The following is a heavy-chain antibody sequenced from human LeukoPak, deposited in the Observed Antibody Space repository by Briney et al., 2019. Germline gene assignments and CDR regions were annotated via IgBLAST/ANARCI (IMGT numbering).Heavy chain of an antibody. V-gene: IGHV3-30*02. CDR3: ARPMGDGYNYNAFDI. CDR1: GLPSSSNG. CDR2: LRYDGSNK. J-gene: IGHJ3*02. Sequence: PGGPLSLSCEPPGLPSSSNGMNWVRQVQGRGLGWVAFLRYDGSNKYYADSVKGRFTISRDNSKNSLYLQMNSLRGDDMAVYYCARPMGDGYNYNAFDIWGQGTMVTVSS. D-gene: IGHD5-24*01.